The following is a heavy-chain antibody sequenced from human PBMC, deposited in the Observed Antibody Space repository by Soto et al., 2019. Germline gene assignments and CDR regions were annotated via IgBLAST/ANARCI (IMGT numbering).Heavy chain of an antibody. J-gene: IGHJ5*02. D-gene: IGHD1-26*01. CDR3: ARDVGAIVYDVVWFDN. CDR2: INWNGGSK. V-gene: IGHV3-20*01. CDR1: GFTFDDYG. Sequence: GGSLRLSCAASGFTFDDYGMSWVRQAPGKGLEWFSGINWNGGSKGYADSVKGQFTISRDNAKNSMYLQMNNLRAEATALYNCARDVGAIVYDVVWFDNLGQGTLVTVSS.